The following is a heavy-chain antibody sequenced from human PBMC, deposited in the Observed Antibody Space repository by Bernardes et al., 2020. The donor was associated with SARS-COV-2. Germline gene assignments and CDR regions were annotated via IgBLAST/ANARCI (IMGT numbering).Heavy chain of an antibody. D-gene: IGHD2-2*02. CDR2: ISRSGCST. CDR3: ARRVWYQLLYVSHYKDV. Sequence: GESLSLSCAASGFTFSSYAMSWVRQAPGKGLEWVSAISRSGCSTYYADSVKRLFTISRDNSKNTPYLQMNSLRAEDTDVYYCARRVWYQLLYVSHYKDVWGKGNTVTVSS. CDR1: GFTFSSYA. V-gene: IGHV3-23*01. J-gene: IGHJ6*03.